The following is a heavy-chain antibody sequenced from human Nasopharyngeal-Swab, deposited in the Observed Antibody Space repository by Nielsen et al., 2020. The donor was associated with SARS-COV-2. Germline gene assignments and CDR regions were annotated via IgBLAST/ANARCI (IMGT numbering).Heavy chain of an antibody. V-gene: IGHV4-30-2*06. Sequence: SETLSLTCAVSGGSISSGGYSWSWIRQSPGKGLEWIGYIYHSGSTYYNPSLKSRVTISVDRSKNQFSLKLSSVTAADTAVYYCARGTTFQDAFEIWGQGTMVTVSS. J-gene: IGHJ3*02. D-gene: IGHD1/OR15-1a*01. CDR3: ARGTTFQDAFEI. CDR1: GGSISSGGYS. CDR2: IYHSGST.